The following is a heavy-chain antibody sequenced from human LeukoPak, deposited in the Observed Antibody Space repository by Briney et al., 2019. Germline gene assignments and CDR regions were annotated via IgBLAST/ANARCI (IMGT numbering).Heavy chain of an antibody. J-gene: IGHJ4*02. CDR2: IYSGGTT. V-gene: IGHV4-59*08. CDR3: AILGDGPHVDY. CDR1: GGSINGLY. Sequence: SETLSLTCTVSGGSINGLYWSWIRQPPGKGLEWVGYIYSGGTTNYNPSLKRRVTISVDKSNNQFSLKLTSVTAADTAVYYCAILGDGPHVDYWGQGTLVTVSS. D-gene: IGHD1-14*01.